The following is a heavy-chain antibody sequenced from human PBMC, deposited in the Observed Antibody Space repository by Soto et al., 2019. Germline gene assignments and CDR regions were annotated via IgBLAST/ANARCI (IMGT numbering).Heavy chain of an antibody. CDR1: GFPFSITG. CDR2: INGGSSYI. J-gene: IGHJ6*02. D-gene: IGHD6-13*01. Sequence: EVHLVESGGGLVKPGGSLRLSCEASGFPFSITGMNWVRQAPGKGLEWVSSINGGSSYIDYADSVKGRLTISRDNAKNSLYLQMNNLRVEDTGVYYCAKDGAAGCVMDVWGQGTTVTVSS. V-gene: IGHV3-21*01. CDR3: AKDGAAGCVMDV.